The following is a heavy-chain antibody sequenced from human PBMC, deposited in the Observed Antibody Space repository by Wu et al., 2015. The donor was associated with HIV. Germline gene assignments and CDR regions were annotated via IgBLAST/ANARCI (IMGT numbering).Heavy chain of an antibody. Sequence: QVQLVQSGAEVKKPGASVKVSCKASGYTFTSYDINWVRQATGQGLEWMGWMNPNSGNTAYAQKFQGRVTMTRNTSISTAYMELSSLRSEDTAVYYCARYYYDSSGYPWAFDIWGQGTMVTVSS. D-gene: IGHD3-22*01. CDR2: MNPNSGNT. CDR3: ARYYYDSSGYPWAFDI. CDR1: GYTFTSYD. J-gene: IGHJ3*02. V-gene: IGHV1-8*01.